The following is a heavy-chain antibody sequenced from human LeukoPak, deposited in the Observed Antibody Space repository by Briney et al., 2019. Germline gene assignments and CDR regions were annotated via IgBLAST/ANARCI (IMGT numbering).Heavy chain of an antibody. CDR2: VDPGDGET. D-gene: IGHD1-26*01. V-gene: IGHV1-69-2*01. CDR3: ATVPTEWELLLENDAFDI. CDR1: GYTFTDYY. Sequence: ASVKVSCKVSGYTFTDYYMHWVPQAPGKGLEWMGLVDPGDGETIYAEKFQGRVTITADTSTDTAYMELSSLRSEDTAVYYCATVPTEWELLLENDAFDIWGQGTMVTVSS. J-gene: IGHJ3*02.